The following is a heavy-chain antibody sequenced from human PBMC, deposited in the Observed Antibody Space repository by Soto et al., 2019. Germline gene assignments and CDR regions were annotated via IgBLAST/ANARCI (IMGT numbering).Heavy chain of an antibody. CDR3: ARDRRMSSGWYEDY. V-gene: IGHV1-3*01. CDR1: GYTFTSYA. D-gene: IGHD6-13*01. J-gene: IGHJ4*02. CDR2: INAGNGNT. Sequence: EASVKVSCKASGYTFTSYATHWVRQAPGQRLEWMGWINAGNGNTKYSQKFQGRVTITRDTSASTAYMELSSLRSEDTAVYYCARDRRMSSGWYEDYWGQGTLVTVSS.